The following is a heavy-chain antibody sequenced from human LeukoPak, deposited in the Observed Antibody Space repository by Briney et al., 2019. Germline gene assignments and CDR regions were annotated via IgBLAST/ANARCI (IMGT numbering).Heavy chain of an antibody. V-gene: IGHV3-7*01. Sequence: GGSLRLSCAASGFTFSSYWMSWVRQAPGKGLEWVANIKQDGSEKYYVDSVKGRFTISRGNAKNSLYLQMNSLRAEDTAVYYCAREGSYGDWGQGFDYWGQGTLVTVSS. CDR1: GFTFSSYW. CDR2: IKQDGSEK. CDR3: AREGSYGDWGQGFDY. D-gene: IGHD4-17*01. J-gene: IGHJ4*02.